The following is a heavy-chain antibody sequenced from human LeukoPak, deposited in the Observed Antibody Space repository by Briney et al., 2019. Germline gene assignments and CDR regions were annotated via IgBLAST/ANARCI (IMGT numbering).Heavy chain of an antibody. V-gene: IGHV3-23*01. J-gene: IGHJ6*03. CDR3: ATPEGPARSYYYYMDV. D-gene: IGHD2-15*01. CDR1: RFTFSSYA. CDR2: ISGSGGST. Sequence: GGSLRLSCAPSRFTFSSYAMSWVRQAPGKGLEWVSAISGSGGSTYYADSVKGRFTISRDNSKNTLYLQMNSLRAEDTAVYYCATPEGPARSYYYYMDVWGKGTTVTVSS.